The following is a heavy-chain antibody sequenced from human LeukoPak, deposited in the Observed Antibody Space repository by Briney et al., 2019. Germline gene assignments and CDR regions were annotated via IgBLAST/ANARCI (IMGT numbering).Heavy chain of an antibody. J-gene: IGHJ5*02. Sequence: SETLSLTCAVYGGSFSGYYWSWIRQPPGKGLEWIGEINHSGSTNYNPSLKSRVTISVDTSKNQFSLKLSSVTAADTAVYYCARLGVLLWFGETSNWFDPWGQGTLVTVSS. CDR1: GGSFSGYY. CDR2: INHSGST. CDR3: ARLGVLLWFGETSNWFDP. D-gene: IGHD3-10*01. V-gene: IGHV4-34*01.